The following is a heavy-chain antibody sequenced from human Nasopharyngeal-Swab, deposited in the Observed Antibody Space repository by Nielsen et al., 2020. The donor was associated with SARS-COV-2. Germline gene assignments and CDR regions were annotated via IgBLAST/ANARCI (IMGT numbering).Heavy chain of an antibody. CDR2: ISSDRSIYT. V-gene: IGHV3-21*05. Sequence: GGSLRLSCAVSGFPLKNYNMIWVRQAPGKGLEWVAYISSDRSIYTFYADSVKGRFTISRDTAKNSLSLQMDSLRVEDTAVYFCARVEDNFGDYIDYWGQGTLVAVSS. D-gene: IGHD4-17*01. J-gene: IGHJ4*02. CDR1: GFPLKNYN. CDR3: ARVEDNFGDYIDY.